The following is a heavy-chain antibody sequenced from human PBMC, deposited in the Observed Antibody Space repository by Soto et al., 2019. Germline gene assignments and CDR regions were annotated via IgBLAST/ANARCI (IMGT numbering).Heavy chain of an antibody. CDR2: INPSGGST. V-gene: IGHV1-46*01. J-gene: IGHJ5*02. Sequence: ASVKVSCKASGYTFTSYYMHWVRQAPGQGLEWMGIINPSGGSTSYAQKFQGRVTMTRDTSTSTVYMELSSLRSEDTAVYYCARDPGYYYDSSGSALGENWFDPWGQGTLVTVSS. CDR1: GYTFTSYY. D-gene: IGHD3-22*01. CDR3: ARDPGYYYDSSGSALGENWFDP.